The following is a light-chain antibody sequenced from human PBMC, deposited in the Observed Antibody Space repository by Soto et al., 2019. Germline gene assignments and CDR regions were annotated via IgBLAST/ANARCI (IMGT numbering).Light chain of an antibody. CDR1: SRDVGGYNY. CDR3: SSYTSSSTIV. Sequence: QSPLTQPAAVSGSPGQSITISCTGTSRDVGGYNYVSWYQQHPGKAPKLMIYEVSNRPSGVSNRFSGSKPGNTASLTISGLQAEDEADYYCSSYTSSSTIVFGTGTKVTVL. CDR2: EVS. J-gene: IGLJ1*01. V-gene: IGLV2-14*01.